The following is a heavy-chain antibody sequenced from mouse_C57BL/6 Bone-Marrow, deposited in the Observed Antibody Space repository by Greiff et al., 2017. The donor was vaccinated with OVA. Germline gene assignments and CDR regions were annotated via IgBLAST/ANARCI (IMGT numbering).Heavy chain of an antibody. J-gene: IGHJ2*01. D-gene: IGHD4-1*01. V-gene: IGHV5-6*01. Sequence: EVKLVESGGDLVKPGGSLKLSCAASGFTFSSYGMSWVRQTPDKRLEWVATISSGGSYTYYPDSVKGRFTISRDNAKNTLYRQMSSLKSEDTAMYYCARQGVGRRYVDYWGQGTTLTVSS. CDR3: ARQGVGRRYVDY. CDR2: ISSGGSYT. CDR1: GFTFSSYG.